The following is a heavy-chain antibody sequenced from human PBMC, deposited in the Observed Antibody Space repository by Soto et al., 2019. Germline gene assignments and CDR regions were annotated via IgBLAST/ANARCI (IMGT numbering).Heavy chain of an antibody. Sequence: PVGSLRLSCAASGFTFSSYDMHWVRQATGKGLEWVSAIGTAGDTYYPGSVKGRFTISRENAKNSLYLQMNSLRAGDTAVYYCARRLGTMIRGLINYYYAMDVWGQGTTVTVSS. V-gene: IGHV3-13*04. CDR1: GFTFSSYD. CDR3: ARRLGTMIRGLINYYYAMDV. D-gene: IGHD3-10*01. CDR2: IGTAGDT. J-gene: IGHJ6*02.